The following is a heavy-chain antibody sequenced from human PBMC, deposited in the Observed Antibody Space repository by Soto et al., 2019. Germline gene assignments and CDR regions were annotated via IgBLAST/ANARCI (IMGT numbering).Heavy chain of an antibody. J-gene: IGHJ3*02. Sequence: GGSLRLSCAASGFTFSDYYMSWIRQAPGKGLEWVSYISSSGSTIYYEDTVKGRSTISRDNAKNSLYLQMNSLRAEDTAVYYCAETPYSSSSAWAFDIWGQGTMVTVSS. CDR2: ISSSGSTI. D-gene: IGHD6-6*01. V-gene: IGHV3-11*01. CDR1: GFTFSDYY. CDR3: AETPYSSSSAWAFDI.